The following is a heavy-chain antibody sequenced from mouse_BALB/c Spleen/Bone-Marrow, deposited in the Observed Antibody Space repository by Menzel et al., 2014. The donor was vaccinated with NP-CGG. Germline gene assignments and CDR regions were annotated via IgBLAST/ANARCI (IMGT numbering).Heavy chain of an antibody. CDR2: IWAGGST. V-gene: IGHV2-9*02. J-gene: IGHJ2*01. CDR1: GFSLTSYG. CDR3: ASYGNYFDY. D-gene: IGHD2-1*01. Sequence: VKVEESGPSLVAPSQSLSITCTVSGFSLTSYGVHWVRQPPGKGLEWLGVIWAGGSTNYNSALMSRLSISKDNSKSQVFLKMNSLQTDDTAMYYCASYGNYFDYWGQGTTLTVSS.